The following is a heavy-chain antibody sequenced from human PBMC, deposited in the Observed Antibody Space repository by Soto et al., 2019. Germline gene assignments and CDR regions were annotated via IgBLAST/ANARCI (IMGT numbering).Heavy chain of an antibody. CDR3: GRAHSDLQQLVHYYYSMDV. CDR1: GGSISSYY. D-gene: IGHD6-13*01. V-gene: IGHV4-59*08. Sequence: SETLSLTCTVSGGSISSYYWSWIRQPPGKGLEWIGYIYYSGSTNYNPSLKSRVTISVDTSKNQFSLKLTSVTAADTTVYYCGRAHSDLQQLVHYYYSMDVWGQGTTVTVSS. CDR2: IYYSGST. J-gene: IGHJ6*02.